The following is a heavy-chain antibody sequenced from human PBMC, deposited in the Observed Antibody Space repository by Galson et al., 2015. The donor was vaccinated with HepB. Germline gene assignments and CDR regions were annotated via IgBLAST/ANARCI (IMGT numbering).Heavy chain of an antibody. Sequence: TLSLTCTVSGGSISSGGYYWSWIRQHPGKGLEWIGYIYYSGSTYYNPSLKSRVTISVDTSKNQFSLKLSSVTAADTAVYYCARDSIERVTFGGVTDPYYYYYYGMDVWGQGTTVTVSS. J-gene: IGHJ6*02. CDR1: GGSISSGGYY. D-gene: IGHD3-16*01. CDR3: ARDSIERVTFGGVTDPYYYYYYGMDV. CDR2: IYYSGST. V-gene: IGHV4-31*03.